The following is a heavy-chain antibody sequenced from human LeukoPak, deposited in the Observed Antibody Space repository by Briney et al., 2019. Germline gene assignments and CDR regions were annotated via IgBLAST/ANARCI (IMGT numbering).Heavy chain of an antibody. CDR3: ARDREYSYGSGYYYMDV. V-gene: IGHV4-38-2*02. J-gene: IGHJ6*03. Sequence: SETLSLTCTVSGYSISTGYYWGWIRQPPGKGLEWIGSIYHSGSTYYNPSLRSRVTISVDTSKNQFSLKLSSVTAADTAVYYCARDREYSYGSGYYYMDVWGKGTTVTVSS. CDR1: GYSISTGYY. CDR2: IYHSGST. D-gene: IGHD5-18*01.